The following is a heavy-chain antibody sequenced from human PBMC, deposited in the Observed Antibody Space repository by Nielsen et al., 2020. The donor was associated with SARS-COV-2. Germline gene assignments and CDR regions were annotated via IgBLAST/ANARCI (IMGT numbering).Heavy chain of an antibody. J-gene: IGHJ4*02. CDR1: GFTFSSYS. D-gene: IGHD3-16*01. Sequence: GESLKISCAASGFTFSSYSMNWVRQAPGKGLEWVSSISSSSSYIYYADSVKGRFTISRDNAKNSLYLQMNSLRAEDTAVYYCASNNVWGSYSALGYWGQGTLVTVSS. V-gene: IGHV3-21*01. CDR3: ASNNVWGSYSALGY. CDR2: ISSSSSYI.